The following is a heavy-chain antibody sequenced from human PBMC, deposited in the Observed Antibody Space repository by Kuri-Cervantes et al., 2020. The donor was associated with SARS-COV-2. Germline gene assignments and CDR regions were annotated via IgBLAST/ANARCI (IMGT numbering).Heavy chain of an antibody. J-gene: IGHJ5*02. V-gene: IGHV4-61*02. D-gene: IGHD1-26*01. CDR1: GGSISSGSYY. Sequence: LRLSCTVSGGSISSGSYYWSWIRQPAGKGLEWIGRIYTSGSTNYNPSLKSRATISVDTSKNQFSLKLSSVTAADTAVYYCARLGGTTIGYNWFDPWGQGTLVTVSS. CDR2: IYTSGST. CDR3: ARLGGTTIGYNWFDP.